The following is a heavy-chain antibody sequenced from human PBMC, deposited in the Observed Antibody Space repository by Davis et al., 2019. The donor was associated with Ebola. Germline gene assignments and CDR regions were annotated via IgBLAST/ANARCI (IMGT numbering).Heavy chain of an antibody. V-gene: IGHV5-51*01. J-gene: IGHJ4*02. Sequence: KVSCKGSANTSTNYWIGWVRQLPGKGLEWKGIIYTGDSDTRYSPSFRGKVTISADKSTRTAYLQWGRLKASDTAMYYCARRDSSGYFYSDYWGQGTLVTVSS. CDR2: IYTGDSDT. CDR1: ANTSTNYW. D-gene: IGHD3-22*01. CDR3: ARRDSSGYFYSDY.